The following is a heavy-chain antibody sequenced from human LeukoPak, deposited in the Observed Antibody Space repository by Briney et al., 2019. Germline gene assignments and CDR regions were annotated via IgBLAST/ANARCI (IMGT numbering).Heavy chain of an antibody. CDR2: IYYSGST. Sequence: SETLSLTCTVSGGSISSYYWSWIRQPPGKGLEWIGYIYYSGSTNYNPSLKSRVTISVDTSKNQFSLKLSSVTAADTAVYYCARAPGKYYDSSGYVAGYWYFDLWGRGTLVTVSS. J-gene: IGHJ2*01. CDR3: ARAPGKYYDSSGYVAGYWYFDL. D-gene: IGHD3-22*01. CDR1: GGSISSYY. V-gene: IGHV4-59*08.